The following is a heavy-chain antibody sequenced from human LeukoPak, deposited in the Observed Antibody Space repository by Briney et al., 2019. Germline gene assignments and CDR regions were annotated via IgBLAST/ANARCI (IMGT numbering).Heavy chain of an antibody. CDR3: ARENFYGMDV. CDR2: ISYDGSNK. Sequence: GALRLSCAASGFTFSSYGMHWVRQAPGKGLEWVAVISYDGSNKYYADSVKGRFTISRDNAKNTMYLQMNSLRAEDTAVYYCARENFYGMDVWGQGTTVTVSS. V-gene: IGHV3-30*03. J-gene: IGHJ6*02. CDR1: GFTFSSYG.